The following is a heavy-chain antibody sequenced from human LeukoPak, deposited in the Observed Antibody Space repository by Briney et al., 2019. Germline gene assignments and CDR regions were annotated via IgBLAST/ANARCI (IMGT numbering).Heavy chain of an antibody. CDR1: GFTFSNYG. V-gene: IGHV3-21*01. Sequence: GGSLRLSCAASGFTFSNYGMSWVRQAPGKGLEWVSSISSSSSYIYYEDSVKGRFTISRDNAKNSLYLQMNSLRAEDTAVYYCARDKLAVAGLHDYWGQGTLVTVSS. J-gene: IGHJ4*02. CDR3: ARDKLAVAGLHDY. CDR2: ISSSSSYI. D-gene: IGHD6-19*01.